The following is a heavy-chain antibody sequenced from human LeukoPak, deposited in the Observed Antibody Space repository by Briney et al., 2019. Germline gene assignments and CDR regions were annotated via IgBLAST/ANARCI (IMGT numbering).Heavy chain of an antibody. J-gene: IGHJ5*02. D-gene: IGHD3-9*01. CDR3: AREDYDILTGYPRFDP. Sequence: SQTLSLTCTVSGGSISSGSYYWSWIRQPAGKGLEWIGRIYTSGSTNYNPSLKSRVTISVDTSKNQFSLKLSSVTAADTAVYYCAREDYDILTGYPRFDPWGQGTLATVSS. CDR2: IYTSGST. V-gene: IGHV4-61*02. CDR1: GGSISSGSYY.